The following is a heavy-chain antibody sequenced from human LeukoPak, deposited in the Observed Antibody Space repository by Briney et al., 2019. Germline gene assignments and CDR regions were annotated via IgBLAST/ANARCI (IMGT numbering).Heavy chain of an antibody. V-gene: IGHV1-69*04. CDR2: IIPIFGIT. Sequence: GASVKVSCKASDDTFDRFAITWVRLTPGQGLDWMGRIIPIFGITHYAPHFQGRLTLTADTSTRTAYMELNSLKSEDTAVYYCAKGPHDYGDFVFFWGQGTLVTVTS. CDR3: AKGPHDYGDFVFF. J-gene: IGHJ4*02. D-gene: IGHD4-17*01. CDR1: DDTFDRFA.